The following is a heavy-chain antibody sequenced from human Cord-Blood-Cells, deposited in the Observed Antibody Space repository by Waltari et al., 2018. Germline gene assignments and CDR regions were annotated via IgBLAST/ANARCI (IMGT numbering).Heavy chain of an antibody. J-gene: IGHJ4*02. Sequence: EVQLVESGGGLIQPGGSLRLSCAASGFTVSSNYMSWVRQAPGKGLAGVSVIYSGGSTYYADSVKGRFTISRDNSKNTLYLQMNSLRAEDTAVYYCARVESGGDYDYWGQGTLVTVSS. CDR3: ARVESGGDYDY. CDR2: IYSGGST. D-gene: IGHD4-17*01. CDR1: GFTVSSNY. V-gene: IGHV3-53*01.